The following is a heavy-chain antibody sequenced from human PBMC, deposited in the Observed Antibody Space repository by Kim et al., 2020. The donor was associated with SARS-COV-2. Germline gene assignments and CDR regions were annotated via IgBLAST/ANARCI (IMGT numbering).Heavy chain of an antibody. Sequence: SETLSLTCTVSGGSITTYYWSWIRQTPGKALEWIGYFSYSGSTNYNPSLKSRVTILVDMAKNQFSLKLTSVTAADTAVYYCVRGERLGGDYWGQGTLVTVSS. CDR1: GGSITTYY. CDR3: VRGERLGGDY. J-gene: IGHJ4*02. V-gene: IGHV4-59*13. D-gene: IGHD3-16*01. CDR2: FSYSGST.